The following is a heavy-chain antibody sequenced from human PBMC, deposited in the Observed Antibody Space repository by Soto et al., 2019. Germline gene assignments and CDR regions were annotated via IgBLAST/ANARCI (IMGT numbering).Heavy chain of an antibody. V-gene: IGHV4-59*01. Sequence: PSETLSLTCTVSGGSISSYYWSWIRQPPGKGLEWIGYIYYSGSTNYNPSLKSRVTISVDTSKNQFSLKLSSVTAADTAVYYCASSFSSSWYGSIDYWGQGTLVTVSS. J-gene: IGHJ4*02. CDR1: GGSISSYY. D-gene: IGHD6-13*01. CDR2: IYYSGST. CDR3: ASSFSSSWYGSIDY.